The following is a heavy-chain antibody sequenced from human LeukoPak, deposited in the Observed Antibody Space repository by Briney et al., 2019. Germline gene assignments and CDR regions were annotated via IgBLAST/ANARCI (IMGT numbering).Heavy chain of an antibody. CDR1: GGSISSSSYY. CDR3: ARVARSNWSYDGWFDP. D-gene: IGHD1-7*01. V-gene: IGHV4-39*07. J-gene: IGHJ5*02. Sequence: KPSETLSLTCTVSGGSISSSSYYWGWIRQPPGKGLEWIGSIYYSGSTYYNPSLKSRVTISVDTSKNQFSLKLSSVTAADTAVYYCARVARSNWSYDGWFDPWGQGTLVTVSS. CDR2: IYYSGST.